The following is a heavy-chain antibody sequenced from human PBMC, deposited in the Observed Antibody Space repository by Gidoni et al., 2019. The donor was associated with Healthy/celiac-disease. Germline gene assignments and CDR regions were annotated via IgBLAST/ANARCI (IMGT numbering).Heavy chain of an antibody. Sequence: QLQLQESGPGLVKLSETLSLTCTVSGVSISSSSYYWGWIRQPPGKGLEWIGSIYYSGSTYYNPSLKSRVTISVDTSKNQFSLKLSSVTAADTAVYYCARVGYSGSYYFDYWGQGTLVTVSS. D-gene: IGHD1-26*01. CDR1: GVSISSSSYY. V-gene: IGHV4-39*01. CDR2: IYYSGST. J-gene: IGHJ4*02. CDR3: ARVGYSGSYYFDY.